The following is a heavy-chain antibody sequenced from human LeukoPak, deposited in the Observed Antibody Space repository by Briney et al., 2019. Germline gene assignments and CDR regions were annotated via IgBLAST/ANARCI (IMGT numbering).Heavy chain of an antibody. J-gene: IGHJ4*02. CDR1: GVSFNDYY. V-gene: IGHV4-34*01. Sequence: PSETLSLTCAVSGVSFNDYYWSWVRQAPGKGLEWIGEINHSGYTNDSPSLKSRVTLSIDTSRKQFSLNLRSVTVADTGIYYCTRMTAGHDYWGQGTLVTVSS. D-gene: IGHD2-21*02. CDR3: TRMTAGHDY. CDR2: INHSGYT.